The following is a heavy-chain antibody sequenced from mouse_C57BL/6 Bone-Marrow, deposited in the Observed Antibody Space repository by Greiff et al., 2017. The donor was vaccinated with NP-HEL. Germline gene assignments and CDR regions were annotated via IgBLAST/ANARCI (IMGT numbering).Heavy chain of an antibody. J-gene: IGHJ2*01. Sequence: QVQLKQPGAELVMPGASVKLSCKASGYTFTSYWMHWVKQRPGQGLEWIGEIDPSDSYTNYNQKFKGKSTLTVDKSSSTAYMQRSSLTSEDSAVYYCAREGTNWYFDYWGQGTTLTVSS. CDR3: AREGTNWYFDY. D-gene: IGHD4-1*01. V-gene: IGHV1-69*01. CDR2: IDPSDSYT. CDR1: GYTFTSYW.